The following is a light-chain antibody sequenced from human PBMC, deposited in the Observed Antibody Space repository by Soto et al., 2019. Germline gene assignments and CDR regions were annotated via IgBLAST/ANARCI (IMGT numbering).Light chain of an antibody. J-gene: IGLJ1*01. V-gene: IGLV2-14*01. CDR2: EVS. CDR1: ATDIGGADY. Sequence: QSALTQPASVSGSPGQSITISCTGTATDIGGADYVSWYQQHPGKAPKLIIYEVSKRPSGVPDRFSGSKSGNTASLTISGLQAADEADYYCSLYTSENAYVFGTGTKLTVL. CDR3: SLYTSENAYV.